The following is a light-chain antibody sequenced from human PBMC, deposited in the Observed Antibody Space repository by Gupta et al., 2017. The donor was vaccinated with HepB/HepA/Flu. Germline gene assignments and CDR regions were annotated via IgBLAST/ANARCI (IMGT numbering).Light chain of an antibody. CDR1: QSVSSN. CDR2: GAS. Sequence: EIVMTQSPATLSVSPGERATLSCRASQSVSSNLAWYQQKPGQAPRLLIYGASTRATTIPARFSGSGSGTEFTLTISSLQSEDFAVYYCQQYHNWPPWTFGQGTKGE. CDR3: QQYHNWPPWT. J-gene: IGKJ1*01. V-gene: IGKV3-15*01.